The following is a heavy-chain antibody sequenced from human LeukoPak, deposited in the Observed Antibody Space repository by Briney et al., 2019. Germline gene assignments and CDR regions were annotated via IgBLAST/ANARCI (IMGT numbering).Heavy chain of an antibody. CDR1: GFTFSNAW. Sequence: PGGTLRLSCAASGFTFSNAWMSWVRQAPGKGPEWVGRIKSKTDGGTTDYAAPVKGRFTISRDDSKNTLYLQMNSLKTEDTAVYHCTLRYSGYASFHYWGQGTLVTVSS. J-gene: IGHJ4*02. CDR2: IKSKTDGGTT. V-gene: IGHV3-15*01. D-gene: IGHD5-12*01. CDR3: TLRYSGYASFHY.